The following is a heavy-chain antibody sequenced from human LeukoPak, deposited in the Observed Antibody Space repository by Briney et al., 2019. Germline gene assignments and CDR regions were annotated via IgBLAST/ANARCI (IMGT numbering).Heavy chain of an antibody. D-gene: IGHD3-22*01. CDR3: ARAPSEIGGYYPEYFRH. Sequence: GGSLRLSCAASGFTFSTYWRHWVRQAPGKGLVWVSRIKSDGSTNYADSVKGRFTISRDNANNTLSLHMNSLSPEDTGVYYCARAPSEIGGYYPEYFRHWGQGTLVTVSS. J-gene: IGHJ1*01. CDR1: GFTFSTYW. CDR2: IKSDGST. V-gene: IGHV3-74*01.